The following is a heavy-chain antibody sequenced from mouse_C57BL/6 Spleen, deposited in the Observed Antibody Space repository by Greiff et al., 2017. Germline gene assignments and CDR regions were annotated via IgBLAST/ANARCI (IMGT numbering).Heavy chain of an antibody. D-gene: IGHD2-14*01. CDR1: GYTFTDYN. CDR3: AGKEAYYRKKEAMDY. J-gene: IGHJ4*01. V-gene: IGHV1-18*01. CDR2: INPNNGGT. Sequence: VQLQQSGPELVKPGASVKIPCKASGYTFTDYNMDWVKQSHGKSLEWIGDINPNNGGTIYNQKFKGKATLTVDKSSSTAYMELRSLTSEDSAVYYCAGKEAYYRKKEAMDYWGQGTSVTVSS.